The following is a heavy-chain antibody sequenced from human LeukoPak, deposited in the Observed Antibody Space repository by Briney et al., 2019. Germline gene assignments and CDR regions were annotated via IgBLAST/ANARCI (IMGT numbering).Heavy chain of an antibody. Sequence: SGGSLRLSCAASGFTFRSNWVHWVRQARGEGLVWVSRINSDGSSRSYADCGKGRFTISRDNAKNTLYLKMDSLSAEDAAGYYCTRPQDAYNSFDCWGQGTLVTVSS. J-gene: IGHJ4*02. CDR3: TRPQDAYNSFDC. V-gene: IGHV3-74*01. D-gene: IGHD5-24*01. CDR2: INSDGSSR. CDR1: GFTFRSNW.